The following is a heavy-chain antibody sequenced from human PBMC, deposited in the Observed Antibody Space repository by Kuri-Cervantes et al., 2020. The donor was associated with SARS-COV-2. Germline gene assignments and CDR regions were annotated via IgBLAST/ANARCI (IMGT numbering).Heavy chain of an antibody. Sequence: GEFLKTSCAASGFTFSSYAMSWVRQAPGKGLEWVSVISASGASTYYADSVKGRFTISRDNSKKTLYLQMNSLRAEDTAVYYCAKVGTSMAVSGRFDYWGQGTLVTVSS. CDR3: AKVGTSMAVSGRFDY. CDR2: ISASGAST. V-gene: IGHV3-23*01. J-gene: IGHJ4*02. CDR1: GFTFSSYA. D-gene: IGHD6-19*01.